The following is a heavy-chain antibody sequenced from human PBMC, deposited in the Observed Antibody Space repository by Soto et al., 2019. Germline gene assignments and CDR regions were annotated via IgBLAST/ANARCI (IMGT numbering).Heavy chain of an antibody. CDR1: GFIVSSKY. D-gene: IGHD3-10*01. Sequence: GGSLRLSCSASGFIVSSKYMSCVRQAPGKGLQWVAVIYSGGSTYHAYSVKVRFTISRDNPKNTVYLQMNSLRGDDTAVYYCGSLPLGLSYYLDYWGQGTLVTVSS. CDR2: IYSGGST. CDR3: GSLPLGLSYYLDY. V-gene: IGHV3-53*01. J-gene: IGHJ4*02.